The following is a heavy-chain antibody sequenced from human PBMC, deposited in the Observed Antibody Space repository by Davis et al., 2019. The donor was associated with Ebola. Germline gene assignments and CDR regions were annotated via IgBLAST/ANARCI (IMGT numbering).Heavy chain of an antibody. Sequence: GESLKISCAASGFSSSSYWMSWVRQAPGKGLEWVTNIKQDGSEKYYVDAVKGRFTISRDNAKNSLFLQMNSLRAEDTAVYYCARGPSTGNSFSHWGQGTLVTVSS. CDR2: IKQDGSEK. J-gene: IGHJ4*02. V-gene: IGHV3-7*01. CDR1: GFSSSSYW. D-gene: IGHD4-23*01. CDR3: ARGPSTGNSFSH.